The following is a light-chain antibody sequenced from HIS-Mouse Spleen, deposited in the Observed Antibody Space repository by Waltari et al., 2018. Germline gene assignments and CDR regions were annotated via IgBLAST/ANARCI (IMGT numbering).Light chain of an antibody. CDR2: EGS. CDR1: SSDVGSYNL. Sequence: PGQSITISCTGTSSDVGSYNLVSWYQLHPGKAPKLMIYEGSKRPSGVSNRFSGSKSGNTASLTISGLQAEDEADYYCCSYAGSSTWVFGGGTKLTVL. J-gene: IGLJ3*02. V-gene: IGLV2-23*01. CDR3: CSYAGSSTWV.